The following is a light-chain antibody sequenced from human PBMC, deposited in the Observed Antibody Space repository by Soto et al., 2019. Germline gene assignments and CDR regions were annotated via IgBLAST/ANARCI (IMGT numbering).Light chain of an antibody. CDR2: DAS. CDR1: QSVSSTY. Sequence: EIVLTQSPGTLSLSPGERATLSCRASQSVSSTYLAWYQQKPGQAPRLLIYDASSRATGIPDRFSGSGSGTDFTLTISRLEPEDFAVYSCQQYGRSPDLFTFGPGTKVDIK. J-gene: IGKJ3*01. CDR3: QQYGRSPDLFT. V-gene: IGKV3-20*01.